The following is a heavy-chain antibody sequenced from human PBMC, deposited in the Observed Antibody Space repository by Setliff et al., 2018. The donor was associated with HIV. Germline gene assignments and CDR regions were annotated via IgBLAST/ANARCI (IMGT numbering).Heavy chain of an antibody. CDR2: ISGTGAST. CDR1: GFTFSSYA. CDR3: ARGSPLSDISGYYDY. V-gene: IGHV3-23*01. Sequence: GGSLRLSCAASGFTFSSYAMNWVRQAPGRGLEWVSCISGTGASTYYADSVKGRFTISRDNSKNTLYLQMNSLRAEDTAVYYCARGSPLSDISGYYDYWGQGTLVTVSS. J-gene: IGHJ4*02. D-gene: IGHD3-22*01.